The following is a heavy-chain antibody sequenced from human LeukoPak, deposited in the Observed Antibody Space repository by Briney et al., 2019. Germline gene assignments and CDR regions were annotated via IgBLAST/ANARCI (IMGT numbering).Heavy chain of an antibody. D-gene: IGHD3-10*01. J-gene: IGHJ4*02. CDR1: GFTFSSCS. V-gene: IGHV3-49*04. CDR2: IRSKTYAGTT. Sequence: GGSLRLSCAASGFTFSSCSMNWVRQAPGKGLEWVGFIRSKTYAGTTEYAASVKGRFTISRDDSKSIAYLQMNSLKTEDTAVYYCTRAGYYYGSGSPDYWGQGTLVTVSS. CDR3: TRAGYYYGSGSPDY.